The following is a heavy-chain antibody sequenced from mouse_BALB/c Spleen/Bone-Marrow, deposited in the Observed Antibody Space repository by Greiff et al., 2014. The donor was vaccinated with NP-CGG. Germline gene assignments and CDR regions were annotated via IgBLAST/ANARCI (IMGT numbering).Heavy chain of an antibody. Sequence: EVQLQQSGGGLVKPGGSLKLSCAASGFTFSSYTMSWVRQTPEKRLEWVATISSGGSYTYYPDSVKGRFTISRDNAKNTLYLQMSSLKSEDTAMYYCTRDLYDGYYYYAKDYWGQRTSVAVSS. V-gene: IGHV5-6-4*01. J-gene: IGHJ4*01. CDR1: GFTFSSYT. D-gene: IGHD2-3*01. CDR2: ISSGGSYT. CDR3: TRDLYDGYYYYAKDY.